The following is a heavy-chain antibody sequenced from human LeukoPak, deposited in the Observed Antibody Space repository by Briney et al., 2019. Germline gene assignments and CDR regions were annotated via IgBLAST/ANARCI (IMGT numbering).Heavy chain of an antibody. CDR3: ARESLDTVTDPFLSFDY. CDR1: GFTFSNYW. CDR2: IKQDGSEK. Sequence: GGSLRLSCAASGFTFSNYWMSWVRQAPGKGLEWVANIKQDGSEKYYVDSVKGRFTISRDNAKNSLYLQMNSLRAEDTAVYYCARESLDTVTDPFLSFDYWGQGTLVTVSS. D-gene: IGHD4-11*01. J-gene: IGHJ4*02. V-gene: IGHV3-7*01.